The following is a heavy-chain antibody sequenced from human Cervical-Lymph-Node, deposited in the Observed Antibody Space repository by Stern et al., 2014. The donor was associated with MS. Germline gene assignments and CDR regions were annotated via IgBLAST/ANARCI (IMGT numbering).Heavy chain of an antibody. CDR3: AKDIAVARLGAFDI. D-gene: IGHD2-15*01. V-gene: IGHV3-9*01. CDR2: VSWNSGTI. Sequence: VQLEESGGDLVQPGRSLRLSCTASGFTFDNYAIHWVRHGPGKGLEWVSSVSWNSGTIDYSDSVKGRFTISRDNADNPAYMQMNILRPEYTAFYYCAKDIAVARLGAFDIWGQGTMVTVSS. J-gene: IGHJ3*02. CDR1: GFTFDNYA.